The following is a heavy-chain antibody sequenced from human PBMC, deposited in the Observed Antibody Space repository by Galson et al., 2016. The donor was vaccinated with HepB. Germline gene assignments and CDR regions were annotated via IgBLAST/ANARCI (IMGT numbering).Heavy chain of an antibody. D-gene: IGHD3-16*02. V-gene: IGHV6-1*01. J-gene: IGHJ6*03. Sequence: CAISGDSVSSNSAAWNWIRQSPSRGLEWLGRTYYRSKWYNDYAVSVKSRITINPDTSKNQFSLQLNFVTPEDTAVYYCARGYPSYDFVWGSYRSNLGSLHYYYYMDVWGKGTTVTVSS. CDR1: GDSVSSNSAA. CDR2: TYYRSKWYN. CDR3: ARGYPSYDFVWGSYRSNLGSLHYYYYMDV.